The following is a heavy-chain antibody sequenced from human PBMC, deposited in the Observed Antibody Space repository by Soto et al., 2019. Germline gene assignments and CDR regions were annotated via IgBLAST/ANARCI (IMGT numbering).Heavy chain of an antibody. V-gene: IGHV4-34*01. Sequence: SATLSLTCAVSGGSFSGYYLSWIRQPPGKGLEWIGEINHSGSTTYNPSLKTRVTISVDTSKNQFSLKLSSVTAAETAVYYCAATTGDYYYYGMDVWGQGTTVTVSS. D-gene: IGHD4-17*01. CDR3: AATTGDYYYYGMDV. CDR1: GGSFSGYY. J-gene: IGHJ6*02. CDR2: INHSGST.